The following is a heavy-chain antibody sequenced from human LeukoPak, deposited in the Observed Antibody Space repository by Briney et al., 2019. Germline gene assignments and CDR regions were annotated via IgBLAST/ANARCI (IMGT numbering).Heavy chain of an antibody. J-gene: IGHJ3*02. CDR3: ATSVLRFLEWTQGDAFDI. V-gene: IGHV4-39*01. Sequence: PSETLSLTCTVSGGSISSSSYYWGWIRQPPGKGLEWIGSIYYSGSTYYNPSLKSRVTISVDTSKNQFSLKLSSVTAADTAVYYCATSVLRFLEWTQGDAFDIWGQGTMVTVSS. D-gene: IGHD3-3*01. CDR2: IYYSGST. CDR1: GGSISSSSYY.